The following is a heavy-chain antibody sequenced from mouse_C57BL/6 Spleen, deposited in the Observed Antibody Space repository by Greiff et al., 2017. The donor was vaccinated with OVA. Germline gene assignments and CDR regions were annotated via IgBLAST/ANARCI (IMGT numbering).Heavy chain of an antibody. J-gene: IGHJ4*01. V-gene: IGHV1-22*01. CDR2: INPNNGGT. CDR1: GYTFTDYN. CDR3: AREEDYYDYDTAMDY. D-gene: IGHD2-4*01. Sequence: EVKLQESGPELVKPGASVKMSCKASGYTFTDYNMHWVKQSHGKSLEWIGYINPNNGGTSYNQKFKGKATLTVNKSSSTAYMELRSLTSEDSAVYYCAREEDYYDYDTAMDYWGQGTSVTVSS.